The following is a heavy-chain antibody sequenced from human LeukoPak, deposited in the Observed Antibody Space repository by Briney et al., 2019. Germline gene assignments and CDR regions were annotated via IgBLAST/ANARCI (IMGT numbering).Heavy chain of an antibody. CDR2: ISKNSIYI. D-gene: IGHD2-15*01. CDR1: GFTLSIYS. V-gene: IGHV3-21*04. CDR3: ASSYCSGANCYAFDY. Sequence: GGCLRLSCVTSGFTLSIYSMNWVRQAPGKGLEWGSCISKNSIYIDYGGSVKGRFTISRDNAKNSLHLQMNSLRAEDTAVYYCASSYCSGANCYAFDYWGQGTLVTVSS. J-gene: IGHJ4*02.